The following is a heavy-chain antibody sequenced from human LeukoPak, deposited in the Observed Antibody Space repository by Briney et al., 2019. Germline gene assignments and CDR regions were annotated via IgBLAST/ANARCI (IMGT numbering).Heavy chain of an antibody. CDR3: ARDIPTHCSGGNCHGTPWFDP. V-gene: IGHV3-21*01. CDR1: GFTFSSYS. J-gene: IGHJ5*02. D-gene: IGHD2-15*01. CDR2: ISSSSSYI. Sequence: GGSLRLSCAASGFTFSSYSMNWVRQAPGKGLEWVSSISSSSSYIYYADSVKGRFTISRDNAKNSLYLQMNSLRAEDTAVYYCARDIPTHCSGGNCHGTPWFDPWGQGTLVTVSS.